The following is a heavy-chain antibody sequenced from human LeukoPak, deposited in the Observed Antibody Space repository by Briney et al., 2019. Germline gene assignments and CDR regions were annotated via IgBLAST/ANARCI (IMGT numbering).Heavy chain of an antibody. V-gene: IGHV4-39*01. CDR3: ARLGVIFDY. J-gene: IGHJ4*02. CDR2: IYYSGTT. CDR1: GGSISSSSYY. D-gene: IGHD3-16*01. Sequence: PSETLSLTCTVSGGSISSSSYYWGWIRQPPGMGLEWIGSIYYSGTTYYNPSLKSRVTISVDTSKSQFSLKLSSVTAADTAVFYCARLGVIFDYWGQGVLVTVAS.